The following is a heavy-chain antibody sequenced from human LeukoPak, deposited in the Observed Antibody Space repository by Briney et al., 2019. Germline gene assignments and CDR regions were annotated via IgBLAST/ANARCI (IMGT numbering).Heavy chain of an antibody. J-gene: IGHJ4*02. CDR1: GGSISSYY. CDR3: ARGAVAGKLDY. Sequence: PSETLSLTCTVSGGSISSYYWSWIRQPPGKGLEWIGYIYYSGSTNYNPSLKSRVTISVDTSKNQFSLKLSSVTAADTAVYYCARGAVAGKLDYWGQGTLVTVSS. V-gene: IGHV4-59*01. D-gene: IGHD6-19*01. CDR2: IYYSGST.